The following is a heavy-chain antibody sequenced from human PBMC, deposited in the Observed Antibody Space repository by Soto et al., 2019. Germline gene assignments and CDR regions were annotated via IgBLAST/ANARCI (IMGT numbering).Heavy chain of an antibody. J-gene: IGHJ6*02. CDR3: VKDGSSGWPYFYDMDV. V-gene: IGHV3-30*18. Sequence: QLQLVECGGGVVQPGRSLRLSCAASGFTFSSYGMHWVRQAPGKGLEWVAVISYDGRNKYYADAVKGRFTISRDNSKNTLYLQMSSLRAEDTAVYYCVKDGSSGWPYFYDMDVWGQGTTVTVSS. CDR2: ISYDGRNK. CDR1: GFTFSSYG. D-gene: IGHD6-19*01.